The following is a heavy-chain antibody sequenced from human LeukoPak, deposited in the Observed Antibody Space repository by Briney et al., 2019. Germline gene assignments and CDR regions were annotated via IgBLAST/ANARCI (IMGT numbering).Heavy chain of an antibody. D-gene: IGHD4-23*01. CDR3: ARGARWAYYFDY. V-gene: IGHV3-11*01. Sequence: GGSLRLSCTASGFTFSDYYMSWIRKTPGKGLEWLSYISTRDNTIQYADSVKGRFTISRDNANNSVFLQMNNLRAEDSAIYYRARGARWAYYFDYWGQGSLVTVSS. CDR2: ISTRDNTI. CDR1: GFTFSDYY. J-gene: IGHJ4*02.